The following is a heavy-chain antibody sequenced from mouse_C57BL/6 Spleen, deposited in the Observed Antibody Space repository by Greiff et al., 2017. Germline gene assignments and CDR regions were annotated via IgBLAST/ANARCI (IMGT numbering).Heavy chain of an antibody. D-gene: IGHD3-3*01. CDR3: ARRRADAYWYFDV. CDR1: GYTFTSYW. CDR2: IYPGSGST. V-gene: IGHV1-55*01. Sequence: QVQLKQPGAELVKPGASVKMSCKASGYTFTSYWITWVKQRPGQGLEWIGDIYPGSGSTNYNEKFKSKDTLTVDTSSSTAYMQLSSLTSEDSAVYYCARRRADAYWYFDVWGTGTTVTVSS. J-gene: IGHJ1*03.